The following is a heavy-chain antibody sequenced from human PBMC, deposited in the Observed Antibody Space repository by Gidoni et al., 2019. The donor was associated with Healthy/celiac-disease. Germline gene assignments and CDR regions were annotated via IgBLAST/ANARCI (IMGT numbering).Heavy chain of an antibody. CDR3: TRPRFRTVTRTYYFDY. CDR1: GFTFGDYA. Sequence: EVQLVESGGGLVQPGRSLSLSCTASGFTFGDYAMSWVRQAPGKGLEWVGFSRSKAYGGTTEYAASVKGRFTISRDDSKSIAYLQMNSLKTEDTAVYYCTRPRFRTVTRTYYFDYWGQGTLVTVSS. CDR2: SRSKAYGGTT. J-gene: IGHJ4*02. V-gene: IGHV3-49*04. D-gene: IGHD4-17*01.